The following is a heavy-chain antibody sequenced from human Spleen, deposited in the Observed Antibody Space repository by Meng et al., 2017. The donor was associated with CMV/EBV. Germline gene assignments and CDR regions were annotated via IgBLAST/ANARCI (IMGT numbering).Heavy chain of an antibody. CDR1: GYTFTSYG. CDR3: ARVDFGYCSSTSCYSLNWFDP. J-gene: IGHJ5*02. Sequence: ASVKVSCKASGYTFTSYGISWVRQAPGQGLEWMGWISAYNGNTNYAQKLQGRVTMTTDTPTSTAYMELRSLRSDDTAVYYCARVDFGYCSSTSCYSLNWFDPWGQGTLVTVSS. CDR2: ISAYNGNT. V-gene: IGHV1-18*01. D-gene: IGHD2-2*01.